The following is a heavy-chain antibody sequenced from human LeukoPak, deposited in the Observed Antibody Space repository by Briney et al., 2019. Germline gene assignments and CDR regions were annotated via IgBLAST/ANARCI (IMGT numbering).Heavy chain of an antibody. CDR3: ARGSGGYDHYFDY. J-gene: IGHJ4*02. D-gene: IGHD5-12*01. CDR2: IYYSGST. CDR1: GGSISSGGYY. V-gene: IGHV4-31*03. Sequence: SQTLSLTCTVSGGSISSGGYYWSWIRQHPGKGLEWIGYIYYSGSTYYNPSLKSRVTISVHTSKNQFSLKLSSVTAADTAVYYCARGSGGYDHYFDYWGQGTLVTVSS.